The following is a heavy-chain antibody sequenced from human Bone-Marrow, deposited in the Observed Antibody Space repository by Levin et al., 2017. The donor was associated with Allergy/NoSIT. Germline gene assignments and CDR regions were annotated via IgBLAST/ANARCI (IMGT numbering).Heavy chain of an antibody. J-gene: IGHJ4*02. CDR1: GDSFRSGNW. CDR3: VKTGRWCVDY. V-gene: IGHV4-4*02. CDR2: ISGSGPT. D-gene: IGHD3-9*01. Sequence: GSLRLSCAVSGDSFRSGNWWSWIRQPPGKGLEWIGEISGSGPTNYNPSLKSRVLITLDRSTNHFSLNLNSVTAADTAVYYCVKTGRWCVDYWGRGVLVTVSS.